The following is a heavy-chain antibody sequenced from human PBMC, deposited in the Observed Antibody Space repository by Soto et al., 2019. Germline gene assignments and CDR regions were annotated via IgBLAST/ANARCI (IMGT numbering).Heavy chain of an antibody. Sequence: PSETLSLTCAVSGGSISSGGYSWSWIRQPPGKGLEWIGYIYHSGSTYYNPSLKSRVTISVDRSKNQFSLKLSSVTAAYTAVYYCARGMTTVTTLDYWGQGTLVTVSS. CDR2: IYHSGST. CDR1: GGSISSGGYS. CDR3: ARGMTTVTTLDY. V-gene: IGHV4-30-2*01. D-gene: IGHD4-4*01. J-gene: IGHJ4*02.